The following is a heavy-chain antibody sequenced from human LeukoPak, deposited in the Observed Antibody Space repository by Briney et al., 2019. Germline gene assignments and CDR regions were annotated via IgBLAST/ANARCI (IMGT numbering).Heavy chain of an antibody. V-gene: IGHV3-30-3*01. J-gene: IGHJ4*02. CDR3: ARDHYFDISGYLDY. CDR1: GFTFSINA. CDR2: ISYDGTKQ. D-gene: IGHD3-22*01. Sequence: GGSLRLPCEGSGFTFSINAMHWVRQAPGKGLEWLAVISYDGTKQYFADSVKGRFTISRDNVKNSLYPEMNSLRVEDSAVYYCARDHYFDISGYLDYWGQGTPVTVSS.